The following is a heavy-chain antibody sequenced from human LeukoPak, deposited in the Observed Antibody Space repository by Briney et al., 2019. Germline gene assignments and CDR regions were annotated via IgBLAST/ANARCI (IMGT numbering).Heavy chain of an antibody. CDR3: AKDIGGSGWDFDY. J-gene: IGHJ4*02. CDR1: GFTFSSYS. CDR2: IRYDGSNK. V-gene: IGHV3-30*02. D-gene: IGHD6-19*01. Sequence: GGSLRLSCAASGFTFSSYSMNWVRQAPGKGLEWVAFIRYDGSNKYYADSVKGRFTISRDNAKNSLYLQMNSLRAEDTALYYCAKDIGGSGWDFDYWGQGTLVTVSS.